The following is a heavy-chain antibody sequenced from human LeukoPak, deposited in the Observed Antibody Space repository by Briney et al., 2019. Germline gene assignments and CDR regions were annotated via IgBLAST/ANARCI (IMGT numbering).Heavy chain of an antibody. CDR1: GYTLTELS. V-gene: IGHV1-24*01. J-gene: IGHJ4*02. Sequence: GASVTLSCKVSGYTLTELSMHWVRQAPGKGLEWMGGFDPEDGETMYAQKFQGRVTMTEDTSTDTAYMELSSLRSEDTAVYYCATDQVYGRGELFNFDYWGQGTLVTVSS. D-gene: IGHD3-10*01. CDR3: ATDQVYGRGELFNFDY. CDR2: FDPEDGET.